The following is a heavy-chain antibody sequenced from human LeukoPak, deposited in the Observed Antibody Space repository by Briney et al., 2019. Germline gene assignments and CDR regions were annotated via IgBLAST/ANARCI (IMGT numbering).Heavy chain of an antibody. CDR1: GFTFSTYG. J-gene: IGHJ4*02. CDR2: LRVRDGAI. D-gene: IGHD3-10*01. V-gene: IGHV3-48*01. CDR3: AKDTGPTVRGVMVY. Sequence: GGSLRLSCAASGFTFSTYGMHWVRQAPGKGLEWVSSLRVRDGAIYYADSVKGRFTISSDSAKNSLYLQMNSLRAEDTALYYCAKDTGPTVRGVMVYWGQGTLVTVSS.